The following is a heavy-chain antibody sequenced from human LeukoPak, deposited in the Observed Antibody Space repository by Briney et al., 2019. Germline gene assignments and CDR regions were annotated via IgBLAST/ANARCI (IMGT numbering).Heavy chain of an antibody. D-gene: IGHD1-26*01. V-gene: IGHV3-21*01. CDR2: ISSTSNYI. J-gene: IGHJ3*02. CDR3: ARGGIITSYAFEI. Sequence: PSETLSLTCAVYGGSFSGYYRSWVRQAPGKGLEWVSCISSTSNYIFYADSVRGRFTISRDNAKNSLYLQMDSLRAEDTAVYYCARGGIITSYAFEIWGQGAMVTVSS. CDR1: GGSFSGYY.